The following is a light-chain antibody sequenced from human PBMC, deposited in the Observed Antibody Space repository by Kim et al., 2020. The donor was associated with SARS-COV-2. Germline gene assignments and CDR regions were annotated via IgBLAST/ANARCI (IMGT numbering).Light chain of an antibody. V-gene: IGKV3-15*01. CDR3: QQYNNWPPTYT. CDR1: QSVSNN. J-gene: IGKJ2*01. Sequence: EIVMTQSPATLSVPPGERATLSCRASQSVSNNVAWYQQKPGQAPRLLIYGASTRATGVPARFSGSRSGTEFTLAISSLQSEDFAVYYCQQYNNWPPTYTFGQGTKLEIK. CDR2: GAS.